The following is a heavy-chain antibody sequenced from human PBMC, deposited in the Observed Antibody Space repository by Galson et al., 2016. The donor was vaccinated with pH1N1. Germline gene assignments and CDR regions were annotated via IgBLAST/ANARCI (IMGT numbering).Heavy chain of an antibody. D-gene: IGHD6-13*01. Sequence: CAISGDSVSSNSAAWNWIRQSPSRGLEWLGRTYYRSKWYNDYAVSVKSRITINPETSKNQFSLPLNSVTPEDTAVYYCARDGIAAAGIRRDQYYFDYWGQGTLVTVSS. CDR2: TYYRSKWYN. J-gene: IGHJ4*02. CDR1: GDSVSSNSAA. CDR3: ARDGIAAAGIRRDQYYFDY. V-gene: IGHV6-1*01.